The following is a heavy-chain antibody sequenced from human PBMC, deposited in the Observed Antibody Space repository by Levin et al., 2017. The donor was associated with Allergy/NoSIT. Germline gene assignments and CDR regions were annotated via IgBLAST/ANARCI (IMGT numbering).Heavy chain of an antibody. V-gene: IGHV3-30*18. Sequence: LSLTCAASGFTFSSYGMHWVRQDPGKGLEWVAVISYDGSNKYYADSVKGRFTISRDNSKNTLYLQMNSLRAEDTAVYYCAKDHAYDSSGYGDYWGQGTLVTVSS. J-gene: IGHJ4*02. CDR2: ISYDGSNK. CDR1: GFTFSSYG. D-gene: IGHD3-22*01. CDR3: AKDHAYDSSGYGDY.